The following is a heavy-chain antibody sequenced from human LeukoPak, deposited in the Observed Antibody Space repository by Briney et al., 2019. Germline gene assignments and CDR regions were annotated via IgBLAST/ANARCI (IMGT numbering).Heavy chain of an antibody. Sequence: GGSLRLSCAASGFTFSSYAMSWVRQAPGKGLEWVSAISGSGGSTYYADSVKGRFTISRDNSKNTLYLQTNSLRAEDTAVYYCAKGEQWLVVPYGMDVWGQGTTVTVSS. CDR2: ISGSGGST. V-gene: IGHV3-23*01. CDR3: AKGEQWLVVPYGMDV. CDR1: GFTFSSYA. J-gene: IGHJ6*02. D-gene: IGHD6-19*01.